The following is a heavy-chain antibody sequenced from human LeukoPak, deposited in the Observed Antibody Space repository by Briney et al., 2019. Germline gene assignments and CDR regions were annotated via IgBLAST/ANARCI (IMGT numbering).Heavy chain of an antibody. CDR1: GFSLTTPEVG. Sequence: SGPTLVNPTQTLTLTCTFSGFSLTTPEVGVGWIRQPPGKALEWLAVIYWDDDKRYSPSLKSRLTITKDTSKNQVVLTMTNMDPVDTATYYCAHSQRNGIWGWFDPWGPGVLVTVSS. CDR3: AHSQRNGIWGWFDP. J-gene: IGHJ5*02. D-gene: IGHD3-16*01. CDR2: IYWDDDK. V-gene: IGHV2-5*02.